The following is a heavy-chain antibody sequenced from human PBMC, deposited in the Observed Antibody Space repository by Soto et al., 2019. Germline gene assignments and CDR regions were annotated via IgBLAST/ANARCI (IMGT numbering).Heavy chain of an antibody. CDR2: INAGNGNT. Sequence: QVQLVQSGAEVKKPGASVKVSCKASGYTFTSYAMHWVRQAPGQRLEWMGWINAGNGNTKYSQKFQGRVTITRDTSASTVYMELSSLRSEDTAVYYCARDRSDDYIWGSYRGNDYLGQGTLVTVSS. V-gene: IGHV1-3*01. J-gene: IGHJ4*02. CDR1: GYTFTSYA. D-gene: IGHD3-16*02. CDR3: ARDRSDDYIWGSYRGNDY.